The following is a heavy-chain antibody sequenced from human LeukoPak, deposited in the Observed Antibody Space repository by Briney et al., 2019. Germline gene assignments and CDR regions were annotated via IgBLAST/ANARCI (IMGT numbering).Heavy chain of an antibody. J-gene: IGHJ4*02. CDR2: ISYDGSNK. V-gene: IGHV3-30*04. Sequence: GGSLRLSRGAPGFTFRSYAMHWGRQAPGKGVGGVAVISYDGSNKYYADSVKGRFTISRDNSKNTLYLQMNSLRAEDTAVYYCARDRELAYFDYWGQGTLVTVSS. D-gene: IGHD1-26*01. CDR3: ARDRELAYFDY. CDR1: GFTFRSYA.